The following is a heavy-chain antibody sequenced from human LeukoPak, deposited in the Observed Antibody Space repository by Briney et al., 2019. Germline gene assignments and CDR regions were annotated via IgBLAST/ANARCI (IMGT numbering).Heavy chain of an antibody. CDR3: ARVVRGAVTSNCFDP. J-gene: IGHJ5*02. CDR1: GGSINDYY. Sequence: PSVTLSLTCTVSGGSINDYYWTWIRQAPGKGLEWIGYISNSGTTDYNPSLKSRVTMSVDTSNNEFSLRLTSVTAADTAMYYCARVVRGAVTSNCFDPWGQGTLVTVSS. CDR2: ISNSGTT. V-gene: IGHV4-59*01. D-gene: IGHD4-17*01.